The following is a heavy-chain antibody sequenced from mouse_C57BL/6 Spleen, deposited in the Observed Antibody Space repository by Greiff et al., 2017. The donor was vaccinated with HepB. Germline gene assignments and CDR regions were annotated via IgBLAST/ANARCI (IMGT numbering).Heavy chain of an antibody. Sequence: QVQLKQPGAELVKPGASVKLSCKASGYTFTSYWMHWVKQRPGRGLEWIGRIDPNSGGTKYNEKFKSKATLTVDKPSSTAYMQLSSLTSEDSAVYYCARSSYYYGSSYNYAMDYWGQGTSVTVSS. J-gene: IGHJ4*01. D-gene: IGHD1-1*01. CDR1: GYTFTSYW. V-gene: IGHV1-72*01. CDR3: ARSSYYYGSSYNYAMDY. CDR2: IDPNSGGT.